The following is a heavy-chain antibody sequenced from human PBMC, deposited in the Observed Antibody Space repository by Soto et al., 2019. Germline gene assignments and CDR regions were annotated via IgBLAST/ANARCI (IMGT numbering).Heavy chain of an antibody. J-gene: IGHJ4*02. Sequence: PSRTLSLTCAISGDSVSRNNACWNWIRQSPSRGLEWLGRTYYRSKWFNDYAVSVKSRITINPDTSKNQFSLQLNSVTPEDTAVYYCTRDYSSDYFDFWGQGTPVTVYS. CDR2: TYYRSKWFN. V-gene: IGHV6-1*01. CDR1: GDSVSRNNAC. D-gene: IGHD1-26*01. CDR3: TRDYSSDYFDF.